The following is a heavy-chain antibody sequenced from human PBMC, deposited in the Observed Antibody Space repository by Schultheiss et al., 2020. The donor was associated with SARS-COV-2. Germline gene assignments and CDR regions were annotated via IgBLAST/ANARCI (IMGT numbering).Heavy chain of an antibody. D-gene: IGHD3-10*01. CDR3: AKDHAYGSGSYNV. CDR2: MNPNSGGT. V-gene: IGHV1-8*02. Sequence: ASVKVSCKASGYTFTSYDINWVRQATGQGLEWMGWMNPNSGGTNYAQKFQGRVTMTRDTSTSTVYMELSSLRSEDTAVYYCAKDHAYGSGSYNVWGQGTTVTVSS. J-gene: IGHJ6*02. CDR1: GYTFTSYD.